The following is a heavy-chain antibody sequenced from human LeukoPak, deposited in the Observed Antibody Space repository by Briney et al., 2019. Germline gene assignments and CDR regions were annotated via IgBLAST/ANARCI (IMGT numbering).Heavy chain of an antibody. CDR3: ARGSWYFDY. D-gene: IGHD1-26*01. Sequence: PSETLSLTCTVSGGSISSSGYYWGWIRQPPGKGLEWIGSIYYSGSTYYNPSLKSRVTISVDTSKNQFSLKLSSVTAADTAVYYCARGSWYFDYWGQGTLVTVSS. V-gene: IGHV4-39*01. J-gene: IGHJ4*02. CDR1: GGSISSSGYY. CDR2: IYYSGST.